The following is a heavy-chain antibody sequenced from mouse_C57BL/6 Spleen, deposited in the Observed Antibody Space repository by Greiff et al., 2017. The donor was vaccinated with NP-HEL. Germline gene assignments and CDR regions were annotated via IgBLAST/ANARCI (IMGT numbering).Heavy chain of an antibody. Sequence: QVQLQQPGAELVKPGASVKLSCKASGYTFTSYWMHWVKQRPGQGLEWIGMIHPNSGSTNYNEKFKSKATLTVDKSSSTAYMQLSSLTSEDSAVYYCARSYWVHLAYWGQGTLVTVSA. CDR3: ARSYWVHLAY. CDR2: IHPNSGST. CDR1: GYTFTSYW. J-gene: IGHJ3*01. V-gene: IGHV1-64*01. D-gene: IGHD4-1*01.